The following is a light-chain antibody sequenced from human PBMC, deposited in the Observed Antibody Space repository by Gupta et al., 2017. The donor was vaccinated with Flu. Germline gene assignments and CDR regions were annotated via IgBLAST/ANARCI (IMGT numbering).Light chain of an antibody. Sequence: EIVMTQSPATLSVSPGERVTLSCRASQSVGSTLAWYQQKPGQAPSLLIYGASTRATGVPARFSGSGSGTEFTLTISSLQSEDFAVYFCQHFNNWPYTFGQGTKLEIK. CDR3: QHFNNWPYT. CDR1: QSVGST. CDR2: GAS. J-gene: IGKJ2*01. V-gene: IGKV3-15*01.